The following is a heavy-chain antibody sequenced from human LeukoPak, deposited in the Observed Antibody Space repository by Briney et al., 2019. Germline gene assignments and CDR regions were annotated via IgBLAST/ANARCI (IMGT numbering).Heavy chain of an antibody. CDR3: ARGSSYFYGSESYYNKGYYFDY. CDR2: INHSGST. CDR1: GGSFSGYY. V-gene: IGHV4-34*01. Sequence: SETLSLTCAVYGGSFSGYYWSWIRQPPGKGLEWIGEINHSGSTNYNPSLKSRVTISVDTSKNQFSLKLSSVTAADTAVYYCARGSSYFYGSESYYNKGYYFDYWGQGTLVTVSS. J-gene: IGHJ4*02. D-gene: IGHD3-10*01.